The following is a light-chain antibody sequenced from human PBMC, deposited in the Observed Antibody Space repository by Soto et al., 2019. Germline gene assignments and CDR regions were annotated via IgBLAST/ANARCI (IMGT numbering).Light chain of an antibody. CDR2: GNS. CDR3: QSSDSNLSGRV. V-gene: IGLV1-40*01. J-gene: IGLJ3*02. CDR1: DCNVGARYH. Sequence: QSVLTQPPSVSGAPGQWVTISCTGSDCNVGARYHVHWYQQLPGKAPRLIIYGNSNRPSGVPDRFSGSKSGSSASLAISGLQADDEATYYSQSSDSNLSGRVFGEGTQLTVL.